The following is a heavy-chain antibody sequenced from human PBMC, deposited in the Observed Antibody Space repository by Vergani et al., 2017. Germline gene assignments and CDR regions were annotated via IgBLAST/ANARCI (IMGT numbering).Heavy chain of an antibody. CDR3: AKDRRGGDSSGYYRY. CDR1: GFTFSSYG. D-gene: IGHD3-22*01. J-gene: IGHJ4*02. V-gene: IGHV3-33*06. CDR2: IWYDGSNK. Sequence: QVQLVESGGGVVQPGRSLRLSCAASGFTFSSYGMHWVRQAPGKGLEWVAVIWYDGSNKYYADSVKGRFTISRDNSKNTLYLQMNSLRAEDTAVYYCAKDRRGGDSSGYYRYWGQGTLVTVSS.